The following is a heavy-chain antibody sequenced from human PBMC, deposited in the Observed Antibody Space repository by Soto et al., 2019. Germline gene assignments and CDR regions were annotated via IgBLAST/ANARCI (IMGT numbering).Heavy chain of an antibody. CDR1: GFSLTTSGVG. V-gene: IGHV2-5*02. D-gene: IGHD3-3*01. CDR2: IYWDDDK. CDR3: AHRVLRTVFGLVTTTAIYFDF. J-gene: IGHJ4*02. Sequence: QITLNESGPTVVRPTETLTLTCRFSGFSLTTSGVGVGWIRQSPGKAPEWLALIYWDDDKRYSASLKSRLTITTATSKIQLVLTVSDLDPTDTATYYCAHRVLRTVFGLVTTTAIYFDFWGQGTPVAVSS.